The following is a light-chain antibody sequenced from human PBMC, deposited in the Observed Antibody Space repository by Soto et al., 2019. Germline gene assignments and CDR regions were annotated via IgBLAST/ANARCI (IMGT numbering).Light chain of an antibody. V-gene: IGKV3-11*01. CDR2: DAS. Sequence: EIVLTQSPATLSLFPGERATLSCRASQSVRTYLAWYQQKPGQAPRLLISDASNRATGIPARFSASGSGTAFTLTISGLEAEDFAVYYCHQRSNWPRTFGGGTKVDIK. CDR1: QSVRTY. CDR3: HQRSNWPRT. J-gene: IGKJ4*01.